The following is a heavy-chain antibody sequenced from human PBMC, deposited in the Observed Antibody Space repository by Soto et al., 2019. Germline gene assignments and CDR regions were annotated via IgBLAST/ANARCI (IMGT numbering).Heavy chain of an antibody. J-gene: IGHJ5*02. CDR2: IYYSGST. CDR1: GGSISSYY. Sequence: PSETLSLTCTVSGGSISSYYWSWIRQPPGKGLEWIGYIYYSGSTNYNPSLKSRVTISVDTSKNQFSLKLSSVTAADTAVYYCAREVHTPLTPLAAGAWFDPWGQGXLVTVYS. D-gene: IGHD2-15*01. V-gene: IGHV4-59*01. CDR3: AREVHTPLTPLAAGAWFDP.